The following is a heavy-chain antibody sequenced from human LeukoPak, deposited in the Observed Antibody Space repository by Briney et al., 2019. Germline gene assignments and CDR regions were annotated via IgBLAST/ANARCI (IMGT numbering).Heavy chain of an antibody. J-gene: IGHJ4*02. V-gene: IGHV3-48*04. CDR2: ISSSSSTI. CDR1: GFTFSSYG. CDR3: ARRAELDY. D-gene: IGHD1-26*01. Sequence: GRSLRLSCAASGFTFSSYGMHWVRQAPGKGLEWVSYISSSSSTIYYADSVKGRFTISRDNAKNSLYLQMNSLRAEDTAVYYCARRAELDYWGQGTLVTVSS.